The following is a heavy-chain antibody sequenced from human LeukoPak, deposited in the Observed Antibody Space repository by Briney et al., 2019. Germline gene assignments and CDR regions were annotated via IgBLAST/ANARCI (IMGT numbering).Heavy chain of an antibody. CDR3: ARQSSGYYYGWFDP. D-gene: IGHD3-22*01. CDR2: IFYTGNT. CDR1: GGSILDSTYY. V-gene: IGHV4-39*01. J-gene: IGHJ5*02. Sequence: SETLSLTCTVSGGSILDSTYYWAWIRQPPGKGLEWIATIFYTGNTHYNPSLKSRVTMSVDTVKNQFSLNLNSMTAADTAVYCARQSSGYYYGWFDPWGQGTLVTVSS.